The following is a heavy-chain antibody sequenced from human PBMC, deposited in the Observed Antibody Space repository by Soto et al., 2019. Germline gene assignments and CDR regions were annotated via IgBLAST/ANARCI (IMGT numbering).Heavy chain of an antibody. J-gene: IGHJ5*02. V-gene: IGHV1-46*03. CDR2: INPSGGST. D-gene: IGHD2-2*01. Sequence: GASVKVSCKASGYTFTSYYMHWVRQAPGQGLEWMGIINPSGGSTSYAQKFQGRVTMTRDTSTSTVYMELSSLRSEDTAVYCCARSPGLKRAHCSSTSCTISQFEPWGQGTLVTVSS. CDR3: ARSPGLKRAHCSSTSCTISQFEP. CDR1: GYTFTSYY.